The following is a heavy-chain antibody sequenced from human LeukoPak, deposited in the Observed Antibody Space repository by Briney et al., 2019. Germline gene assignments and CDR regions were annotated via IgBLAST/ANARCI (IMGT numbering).Heavy chain of an antibody. CDR1: GFTFSSYE. CDR3: TTVSLIYSGYDWYIDY. J-gene: IGHJ4*02. V-gene: IGHV3-15*01. D-gene: IGHD5-12*01. CDR2: IKSKTDGGTT. Sequence: PGGSLRLSCAASGFTFSSYEMNWVRQAPGKGLEWVGRIKSKTDGGTTDYAAPVKGRFTISRDDSKNTLYLQMNSLKTEDTAVYYCTTVSLIYSGYDWYIDYWGQGTLVTVSS.